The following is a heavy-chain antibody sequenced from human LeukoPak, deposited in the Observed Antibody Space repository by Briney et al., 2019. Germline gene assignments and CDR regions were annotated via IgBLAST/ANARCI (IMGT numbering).Heavy chain of an antibody. CDR1: GGSISSHY. J-gene: IGHJ4*02. Sequence: SETLSLTCTVSGGSISSHYWSWIRQPPGKGLEWIGYIYYSGSTNYNPSLKSRVTISVDTSKNQFSLKLSSVTAADTAVYYCAREGRYGGYYFDYWGQGTLVTVPS. V-gene: IGHV4-59*11. CDR2: IYYSGST. CDR3: AREGRYGGYYFDY. D-gene: IGHD3-10*01.